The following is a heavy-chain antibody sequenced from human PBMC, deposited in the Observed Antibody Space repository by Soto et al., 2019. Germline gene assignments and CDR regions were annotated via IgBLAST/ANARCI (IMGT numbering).Heavy chain of an antibody. Sequence: TSETLSLTCNVSGGSINSAGYYWSWIRQHPGKGLEWIGYIYYSGRTYYNPSLKSRVTISIGTSKTQFSLKLSSVTAADTAVYYCAKLSCTSSTCYFPGWFDPWGQGTLVTVSS. CDR3: AKLSCTSSTCYFPGWFDP. J-gene: IGHJ5*02. V-gene: IGHV4-31*03. D-gene: IGHD2-2*01. CDR1: GGSINSAGYY. CDR2: IYYSGRT.